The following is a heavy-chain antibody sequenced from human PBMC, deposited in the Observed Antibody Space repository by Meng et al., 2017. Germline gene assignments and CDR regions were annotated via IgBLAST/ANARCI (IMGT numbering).Heavy chain of an antibody. V-gene: IGHV4-61*01. CDR2: IVYSGST. D-gene: IGHD4-17*01. CDR3: ARDVGGDYETLFDY. Sequence: QGPLQQSGPGLVRPSDTLSRTCTVSGGSVGSGNYYWSWIRQPPGKGLEWIGYIVYSGSTTYNPSLKTRVTISVDTSKNQFSLKLTSVTAADTAVYFCARDVGGDYETLFDYWGQGTLVTVSS. J-gene: IGHJ4*02. CDR1: GGSVGSGNYY.